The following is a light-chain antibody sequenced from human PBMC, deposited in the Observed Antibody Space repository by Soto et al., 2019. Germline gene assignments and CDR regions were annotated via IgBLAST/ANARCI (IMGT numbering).Light chain of an antibody. CDR1: NSDVGSYNY. J-gene: IGLJ1*01. CDR2: DVS. CDR3: SSYTSNNTLV. V-gene: IGLV2-14*01. Sequence: QSVLTQPASVSGSPGQSITISCTGTNSDVGSYNYVSWYQQHPGKAPKLMIYDVSNRPSGVSNRFSGSKSGNTASLTISGLQADDEADFYCSSYTSNNTLVFGTGSMVTV.